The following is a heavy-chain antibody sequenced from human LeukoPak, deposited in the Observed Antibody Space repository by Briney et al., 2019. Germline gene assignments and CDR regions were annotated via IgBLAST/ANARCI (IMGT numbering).Heavy chain of an antibody. J-gene: IGHJ4*02. CDR2: IIPIFGTA. D-gene: IGHD1-26*01. CDR3: SVGLTPVAYFDY. Sequence: ASVKVSCKASGGTFSSYAISWVRQAPGQGLEWMGGIIPIFGTANYAQKFQGRVTITTDESTSTAYMELSSLRSEDTAVYYCSVGLTPVAYFDYWGQGTLVTVSS. V-gene: IGHV1-69*05. CDR1: GGTFSSYA.